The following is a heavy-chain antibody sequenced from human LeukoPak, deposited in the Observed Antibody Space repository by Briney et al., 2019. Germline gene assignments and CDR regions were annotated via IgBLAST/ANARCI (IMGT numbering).Heavy chain of an antibody. CDR3: AKDLSYYYDSSGYDY. CDR1: GFTFSSYW. J-gene: IGHJ4*02. V-gene: IGHV3-9*01. CDR2: ISWNSGSI. D-gene: IGHD3-22*01. Sequence: GGSLRLSCAASGFTFSSYWMHWVRQAPGKGLEWVSGISWNSGSIGYADSVKGRFTISRDNAKNSLYLQMNSLRAEDTALYYCAKDLSYYYDSSGYDYWGQGTLVTVSS.